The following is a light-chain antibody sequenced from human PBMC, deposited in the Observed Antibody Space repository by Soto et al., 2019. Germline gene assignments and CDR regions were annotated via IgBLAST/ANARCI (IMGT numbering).Light chain of an antibody. CDR1: QSVGSRW. CDR3: QQYYSSRT. Sequence: EIVLTQSPGTVSFSPGERATLSCRASQSVGSRWLAWYQQKPGQAPRVLIYGGSNRATGIPDRFRGSGSGTDFTLTISRLEREDFAVYYCQQYYSSRTFGQGTKVEMK. CDR2: GGS. J-gene: IGKJ1*01. V-gene: IGKV3-20*01.